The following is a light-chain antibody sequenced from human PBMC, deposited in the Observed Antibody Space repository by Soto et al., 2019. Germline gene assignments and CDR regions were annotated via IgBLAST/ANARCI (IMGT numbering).Light chain of an antibody. Sequence: QPVLTHPPSASGTPGQRVTITCSGSSSNIGSNAVNWYQQLPGTAPKLLIYSDYQRPSGVPDRFSGSKSGTSASLAISGLQSEDEAAYYCASWDDSLNGPVFGGGTKVTVL. V-gene: IGLV1-44*01. CDR2: SDY. CDR3: ASWDDSLNGPV. CDR1: SSNIGSNA. J-gene: IGLJ2*01.